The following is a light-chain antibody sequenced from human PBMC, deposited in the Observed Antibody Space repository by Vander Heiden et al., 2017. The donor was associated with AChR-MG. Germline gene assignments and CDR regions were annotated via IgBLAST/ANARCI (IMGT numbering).Light chain of an antibody. CDR3: QQYYSTPPLT. Sequence: DIVMTQSPDSLAVSLGARATINCKSSQSVLYSSNNKNYLAWYQQKPGQPPKLLFYWASTRESGVPDRFSGSGSGTDFTLTISSLQAEDVAVYYCQQYYSTPPLTFGGGTKVEIK. J-gene: IGKJ4*01. CDR1: QSVLYSSNNKNY. V-gene: IGKV4-1*01. CDR2: WAS.